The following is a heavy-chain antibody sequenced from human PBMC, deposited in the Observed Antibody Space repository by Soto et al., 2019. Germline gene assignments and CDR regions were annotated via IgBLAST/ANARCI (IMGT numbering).Heavy chain of an antibody. D-gene: IGHD3-9*01. J-gene: IGHJ4*02. Sequence: EVPLVESGGGLVKPGGSLRLSCAASGFTFSSYSMNWVHQAPGKGLEWVSSISSSSSYIYYADSVKGRFTISRDNDKNSLYLQMNSLRAEDTAVYYCASFEVGAHFDYWGQGTLVTVSS. CDR3: ASFEVGAHFDY. CDR1: GFTFSSYS. CDR2: ISSSSSYI. V-gene: IGHV3-21*01.